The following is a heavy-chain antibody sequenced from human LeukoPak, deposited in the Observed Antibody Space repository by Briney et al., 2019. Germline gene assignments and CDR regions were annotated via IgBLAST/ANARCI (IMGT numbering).Heavy chain of an antibody. CDR2: ISAYNGNT. Sequence: GASVKVSCKASGYTFTSYGISWVRQAPGQGLEWMGWISAYNGNTNYAQKLQGRVTMTTDTSTSTAYMELRSLRSEDTAVYYCARDSGAHYYGSGSYYRYYYGMDVWGQGTTVTVSS. D-gene: IGHD3-10*01. CDR1: GYTFTSYG. J-gene: IGHJ6*02. V-gene: IGHV1-18*01. CDR3: ARDSGAHYYGSGSYYRYYYGMDV.